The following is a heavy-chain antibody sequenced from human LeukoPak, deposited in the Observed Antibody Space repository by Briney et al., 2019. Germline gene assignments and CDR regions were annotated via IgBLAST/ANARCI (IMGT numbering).Heavy chain of an antibody. V-gene: IGHV3-23*01. Sequence: GGPLRLSCEASGFIFGNYYMSWVRQAPGKGLEWVAAINGTGSTTYHADSVKGRFTISRDNSKNTLYLQMNSLRSEDTATYYCCDGMDVWGQGTTVAVSS. J-gene: IGHJ6*02. CDR2: INGTGSTT. CDR1: GFIFGNYY. CDR3: CDGMDV.